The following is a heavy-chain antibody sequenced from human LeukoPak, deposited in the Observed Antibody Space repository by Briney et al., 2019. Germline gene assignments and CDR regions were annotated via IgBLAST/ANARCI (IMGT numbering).Heavy chain of an antibody. J-gene: IGHJ5*02. V-gene: IGHV4-31*03. CDR1: GGSISSGGYY. Sequence: SETLSLTCTVSGGSISSGGYYWRWTRQHPGKGLEWIGYIYYSGSTYYNPSLKSRVTISVDTSKNQFSLKLSSVTAADTAVYYCASLYSSSPGYWFDPWGQGTLVTVSS. CDR3: ASLYSSSPGYWFDP. CDR2: IYYSGST. D-gene: IGHD6-6*01.